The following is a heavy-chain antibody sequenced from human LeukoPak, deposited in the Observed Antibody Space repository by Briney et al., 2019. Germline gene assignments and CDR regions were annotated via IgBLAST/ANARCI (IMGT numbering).Heavy chain of an antibody. V-gene: IGHV4-59*01. CDR1: GGSISSYY. CDR3: GRDGGYGDLGGMDV. Sequence: PSETLSLTCTVSGGSISSYYWNWIRQPPGKGLEWIGYISHSGSTNYNPSLKSRVTISVDTSKNQFSLKLSSVTAADTAVYYCGRDGGYGDLGGMDVWGQGTMVTVSS. D-gene: IGHD4-17*01. CDR2: ISHSGST. J-gene: IGHJ6*02.